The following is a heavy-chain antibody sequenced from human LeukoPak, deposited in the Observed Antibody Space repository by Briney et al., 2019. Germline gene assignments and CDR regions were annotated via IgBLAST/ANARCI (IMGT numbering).Heavy chain of an antibody. Sequence: PGGSLRLSCAASGFTFSSYWMHWVRQAPGKGLVWVSRINTDASRTNYADSVKGRFTISRDNARNTVYLQMNGLRAEDTAVYYCVRGQLWKYNLDFWGQGTVVTVSS. CDR3: VRGQLWKYNLDF. CDR2: INTDASRT. D-gene: IGHD5-18*01. V-gene: IGHV3-74*01. J-gene: IGHJ4*02. CDR1: GFTFSSYW.